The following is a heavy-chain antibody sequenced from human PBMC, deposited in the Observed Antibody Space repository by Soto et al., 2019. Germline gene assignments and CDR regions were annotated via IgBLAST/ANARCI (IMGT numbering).Heavy chain of an antibody. D-gene: IGHD2-15*01. Sequence: GEPLKISWRGSGYSFTSYWIGWVRQMPGKGLEWMGIIYPGDSDTRYSPSFQGQVTISADKSISTAYLQWSSLKASDTAMYYCARHHIYCSGGSCYPNWFDPWGQGTLVTVSS. J-gene: IGHJ5*02. V-gene: IGHV5-51*01. CDR1: GYSFTSYW. CDR2: IYPGDSDT. CDR3: ARHHIYCSGGSCYPNWFDP.